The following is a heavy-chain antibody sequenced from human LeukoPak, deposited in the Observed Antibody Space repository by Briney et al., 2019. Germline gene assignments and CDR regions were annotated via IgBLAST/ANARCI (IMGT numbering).Heavy chain of an antibody. J-gene: IGHJ3*02. V-gene: IGHV3-30-3*01. CDR2: ISYDGSNK. CDR3: ASLVAVAAKDAFDI. D-gene: IGHD6-19*01. CDR1: GFTFSSYA. Sequence: GGSLRLSCAASGFTFSSYAMHWVRQAPGKGLEWVAVISYDGSNKYYADSVKGRFTISRDNSKNTLYLQMNSLRAEDTAVYYCASLVAVAAKDAFDIWGQGTMVTVSS.